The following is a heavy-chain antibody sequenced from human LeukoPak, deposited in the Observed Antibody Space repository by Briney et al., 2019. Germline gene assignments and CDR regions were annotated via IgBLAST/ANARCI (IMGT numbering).Heavy chain of an antibody. CDR2: IYYSGST. Sequence: PSETLSLTCTVSGGSISSGGYYWSWIRQHPGKGLEWIGYIYYSGSTYYTPSLKSRVTISVDTSKNQFSLKLSSVTAADTAVYYCASSDPVPTGTDFTYWGQGTLVTVSS. J-gene: IGHJ4*02. CDR1: GGSISSGGYY. D-gene: IGHD1-1*01. V-gene: IGHV4-31*03. CDR3: ASSDPVPTGTDFTY.